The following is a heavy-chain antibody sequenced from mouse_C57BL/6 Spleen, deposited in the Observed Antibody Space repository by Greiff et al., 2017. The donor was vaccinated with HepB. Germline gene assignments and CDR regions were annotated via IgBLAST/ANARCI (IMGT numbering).Heavy chain of an antibody. CDR1: GYTFTSYW. CDR3: ARDITTVGMDY. D-gene: IGHD1-1*01. CDR2: IDPSDSET. V-gene: IGHV1-52*01. Sequence: QVQLQQPGAELVRPGSSVKLSCKASGYTFTSYWMHWVKQRPIQGLEWIGNIDPSDSETHYNQKFKDKATLTVDKSSSTAYMQLSSLTSEDSAVYYCARDITTVGMDYWGQGTSVTVSS. J-gene: IGHJ4*01.